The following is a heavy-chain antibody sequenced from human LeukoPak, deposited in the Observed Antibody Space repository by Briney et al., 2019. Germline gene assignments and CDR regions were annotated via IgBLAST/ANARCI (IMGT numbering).Heavy chain of an antibody. CDR3: AREHYFYYMDG. Sequence: PGGSLRLSCAASGFTFTSQWTSWVRQAPGKGLEWVANINQAGTEKYYVDSVKGRFTISRDNAENSLYLQMNSLRAEDTAVYYCAREHYFYYMDGWGKGTTVTVSS. CDR1: GFTFTSQW. CDR2: INQAGTEK. V-gene: IGHV3-7*03. J-gene: IGHJ6*03.